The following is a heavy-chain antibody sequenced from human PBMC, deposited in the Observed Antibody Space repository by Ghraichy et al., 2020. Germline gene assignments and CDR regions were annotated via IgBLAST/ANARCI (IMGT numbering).Heavy chain of an antibody. CDR1: GFTFSSYA. D-gene: IGHD6-13*01. V-gene: IGHV3-23*01. CDR2: ISGSGGST. Sequence: GGSLRLSCAASGFTFSSYAMSWVRQAPGKGLEWVSPISGSGGSTYYADSVKGRFTISRDNSKNTLYLQMNSLRAEDTAVYYCATHLWVQQYYFDYWGQGTLVTVSS. J-gene: IGHJ4*02. CDR3: ATHLWVQQYYFDY.